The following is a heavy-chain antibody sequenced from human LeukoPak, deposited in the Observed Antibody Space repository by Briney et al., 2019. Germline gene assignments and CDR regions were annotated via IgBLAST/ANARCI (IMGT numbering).Heavy chain of an antibody. D-gene: IGHD3-3*01. CDR1: GGSISSYY. J-gene: IGHJ5*02. CDR2: IYYSGST. Sequence: PSETLSLTCTVSGGSISSYYWSWIRQPPGKGLEWIGYIYYSGSTNYNPSLKSRVTMSVDTSKNQFSLKLSSVTAADTAVYYCARATDYDFWSGYSSWGHLNWFDPWGQGTLVTVSS. CDR3: ARATDYDFWSGYSSWGHLNWFDP. V-gene: IGHV4-59*01.